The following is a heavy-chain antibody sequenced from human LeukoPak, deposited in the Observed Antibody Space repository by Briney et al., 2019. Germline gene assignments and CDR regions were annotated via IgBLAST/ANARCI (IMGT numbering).Heavy chain of an antibody. V-gene: IGHV3-7*01. CDR3: ARATASNWFDP. J-gene: IGHJ5*02. D-gene: IGHD2-21*01. CDR1: GFTYSAYW. CDR2: IKEDGSEK. Sequence: TGGSLRLSCAASGFTYSAYWMSWVRQAPGKGLEWVANIKEDGSEKYYVDSVKGRFTISRDNAKNSLYLQMNSLRAEDTAVYYCARATASNWFDPWGQGALVTVSS.